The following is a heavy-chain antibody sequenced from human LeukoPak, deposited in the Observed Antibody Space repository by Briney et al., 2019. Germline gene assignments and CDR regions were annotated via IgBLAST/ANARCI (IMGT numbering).Heavy chain of an antibody. D-gene: IGHD1-1*01. J-gene: IGHJ6*03. CDR3: ARWASNDWDYYYMDV. V-gene: IGHV3-48*03. CDR2: ISSSGSTI. CDR1: GFTFSSYE. Sequence: PGGSLRLSCAASGFTFSSYEMNWVRQAPGKGLEWVSYISSSGSTIYYADSVKGRFTISRDNAKNSLYLQMNSLGGEDTAVYYCARWASNDWDYYYMDVWGKGTTVTISS.